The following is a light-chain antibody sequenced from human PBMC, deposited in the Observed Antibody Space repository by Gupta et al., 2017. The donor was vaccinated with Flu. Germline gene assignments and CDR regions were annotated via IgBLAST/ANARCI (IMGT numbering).Light chain of an antibody. Sequence: PATLSLSPGERATLSCRASQSVASYLAWYQQKPGQAPRLLISDASNRATGIPARFSGSGSGTDFTLTISSLQPEDFAIYYCQQRSSWPLTFGQGTQLEIK. J-gene: IGKJ5*01. V-gene: IGKV3-11*01. CDR1: QSVASY. CDR3: QQRSSWPLT. CDR2: DAS.